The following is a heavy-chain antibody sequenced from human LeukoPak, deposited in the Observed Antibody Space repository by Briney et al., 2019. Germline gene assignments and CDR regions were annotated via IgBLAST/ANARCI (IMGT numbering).Heavy chain of an antibody. CDR2: INPNSGGT. V-gene: IGHV1-2*02. Sequence: RASVKVSCKASGYTFTGYYMHWVRQAPGQGLEWMGWINPNSGGTNYAQKFQGRVTMTRDTSISTAYMELSRLRSDDTAVYYCARATTVTPWEGWFDPWGQGTLVTVSS. J-gene: IGHJ5*02. CDR3: ARATTVTPWEGWFDP. D-gene: IGHD4-17*01. CDR1: GYTFTGYY.